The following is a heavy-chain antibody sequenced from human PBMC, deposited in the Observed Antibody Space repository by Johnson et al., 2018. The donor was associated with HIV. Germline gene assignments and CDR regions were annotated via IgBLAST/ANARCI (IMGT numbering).Heavy chain of an antibody. Sequence: QVQLVESGGGVVQPGRSLRLSCAASGFTFSSYAMHWVRQAPGKGLEWVALISYDGSNKNYVDSVKGRFTVSRDNSENTLFLQMNSLRDEDTAVYYCAKERTAMVTPFDAWGQGTRVTVSS. J-gene: IGHJ3*01. CDR3: AKERTAMVTPFDA. CDR2: ISYDGSNK. V-gene: IGHV3-30*04. D-gene: IGHD5-18*01. CDR1: GFTFSSYA.